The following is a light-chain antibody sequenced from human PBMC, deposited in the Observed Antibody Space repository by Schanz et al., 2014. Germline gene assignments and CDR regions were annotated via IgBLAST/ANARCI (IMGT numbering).Light chain of an antibody. CDR1: SSNIGAAYH. Sequence: QSVLTQPPSVSGDPGQRVTISCTGSSSNIGAAYHVHWYQQLPGTAPKLLIYGNNNRASGVPDRFSGSKSDTSASLAITGLQAEDEADYYCQSYDSSLSGWVFGGGTKLTVL. CDR3: QSYDSSLSGWV. V-gene: IGLV1-40*01. J-gene: IGLJ3*02. CDR2: GNN.